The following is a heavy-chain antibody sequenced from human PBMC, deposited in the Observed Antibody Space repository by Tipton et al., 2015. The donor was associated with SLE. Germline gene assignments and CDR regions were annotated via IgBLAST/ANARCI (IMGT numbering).Heavy chain of an antibody. J-gene: IGHJ4*02. CDR2: ISDNGENT. CDR1: RFPFSVYG. CDR3: VRPPPFAFESWSGPFDY. V-gene: IGHV3-23*01. D-gene: IGHD3-3*01. Sequence: SLRLSCAASRFPFSVYGMSWVRQAPGNGPEWVSGISDNGENTDYADSVKGRFTISRDNSKNTLYLQMNSLRAEDTAAYYCVRPPPFAFESWSGPFDYWGQGTRVTVSS.